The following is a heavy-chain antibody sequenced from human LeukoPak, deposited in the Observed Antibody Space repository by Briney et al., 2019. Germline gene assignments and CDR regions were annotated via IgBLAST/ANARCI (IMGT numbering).Heavy chain of an antibody. V-gene: IGHV3-48*01. CDR3: TRGYSSGIAS. D-gene: IGHD6-19*01. J-gene: IGHJ5*01. CDR2: ITSTSDTI. Sequence: PGGSLRLSCEASGFTFSDYSMNWVRQAPGEGLEWLSYITSTSDTIYYADSVKGRFTISRDNAKDSLYLQMNSLRAEDTAVYYCTRGYSSGIASWGQGTLVTVSS. CDR1: GFTFSDYS.